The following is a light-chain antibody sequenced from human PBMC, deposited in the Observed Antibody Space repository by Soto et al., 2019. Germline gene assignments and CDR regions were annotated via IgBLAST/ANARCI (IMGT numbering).Light chain of an antibody. CDR3: LQHNSFPIT. Sequence: DIQMTQSPSSVSASVGDTVTITCRASQGVGVWLGWYQHKPGKAPHLLMYGASGLQTGVPSRFSGSGSGTEFTLTISSLQPEDFATYYCLQHNSFPITFGGGTKLDIK. V-gene: IGKV1-12*01. CDR1: QGVGVW. J-gene: IGKJ4*01. CDR2: GAS.